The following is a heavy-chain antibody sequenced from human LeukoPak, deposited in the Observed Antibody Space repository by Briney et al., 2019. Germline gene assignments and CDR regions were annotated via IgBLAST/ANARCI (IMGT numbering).Heavy chain of an antibody. CDR3: ASRLVVGSGSYWAFDI. J-gene: IGHJ3*02. D-gene: IGHD3-10*01. Sequence: GESLKISCKGAGYSFTSYWIGWVRQMPGKGLEWIGIIYPGDSDTRYSPSFQGQVTISADKSISTAYLQWSSLKAPDTAMYYCASRLVVGSGSYWAFDIWGQGTMVTVSS. V-gene: IGHV5-51*01. CDR2: IYPGDSDT. CDR1: GYSFTSYW.